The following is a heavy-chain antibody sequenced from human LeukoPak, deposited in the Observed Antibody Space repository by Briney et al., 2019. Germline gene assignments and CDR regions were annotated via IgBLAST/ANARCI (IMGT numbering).Heavy chain of an antibody. CDR2: IYTSGST. CDR1: GGSISSYY. CDR3: AREGKGLEWLLFYYYMDV. D-gene: IGHD3-3*01. V-gene: IGHV4-4*07. J-gene: IGHJ6*03. Sequence: SETLSLTCTVSGGSISSYYWSWIRQPAGKGLEWIGRIYTSGSTNYNPSLKSRVTMSVDTSKNQFSLKLSSVTPADTAVYYCAREGKGLEWLLFYYYMDVWGKGTTVTVSS.